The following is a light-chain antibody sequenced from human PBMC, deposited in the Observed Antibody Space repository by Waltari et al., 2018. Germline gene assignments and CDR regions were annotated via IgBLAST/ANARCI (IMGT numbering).Light chain of an antibody. CDR1: SSDVGGYNY. V-gene: IGLV2-8*01. Sequence: QSALTQPPPASGSPGQSVTISCTGPSSDVGGYNYVSCYQQYPGNAPKLLLYEVSKRPSGVPDRFSGSKSGNTASLTVSGLQAEDEADYYCSSYAGSNNLVVFGGGTKLTVL. CDR3: SSYAGSNNLVV. J-gene: IGLJ2*01. CDR2: EVS.